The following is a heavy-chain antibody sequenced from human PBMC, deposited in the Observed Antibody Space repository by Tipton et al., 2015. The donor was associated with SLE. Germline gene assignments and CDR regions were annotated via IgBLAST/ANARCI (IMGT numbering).Heavy chain of an antibody. D-gene: IGHD2-15*01. CDR1: GFTFGDFY. V-gene: IGHV3-11*01. CDR2: ISSGAITI. Sequence: GSLRLSCAASGFTFGDFYMSWIRQAPGKGLEWLSTISSGAITIYYADSVKDRFSISRDNAQSSVYLQLDSLRPEDTAIYYCVRIRGWFSEPHFDRWGQGTLVTVSS. J-gene: IGHJ4*02. CDR3: VRIRGWFSEPHFDR.